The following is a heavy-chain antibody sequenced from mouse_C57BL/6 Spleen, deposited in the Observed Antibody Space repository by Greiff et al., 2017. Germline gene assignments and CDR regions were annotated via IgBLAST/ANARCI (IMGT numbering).Heavy chain of an antibody. CDR3: ARNYDYSYYFDY. J-gene: IGHJ2*01. CDR1: GYTFTDYN. V-gene: IGHV1-22*01. D-gene: IGHD2-4*01. CDR2: INPNNGGT. Sequence: VQLQQSGPELVKPGASVKMSCKASGYTFTDYNMHWVKQSHGKSLEWIGYINPNNGGTSYNQKFKGKATLTVNKSSSTAYMELRSLTSEDSAVYYCARNYDYSYYFDYWGQGTTLTVSS.